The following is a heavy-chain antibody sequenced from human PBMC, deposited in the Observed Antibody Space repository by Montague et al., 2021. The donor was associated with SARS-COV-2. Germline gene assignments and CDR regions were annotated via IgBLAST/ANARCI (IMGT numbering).Heavy chain of an antibody. CDR1: GGSISSYY. D-gene: IGHD1-20*01. Sequence: SETLSLTCSVSGGSISSYYWSWIRQSPGKGLEWIGYIFHSGITDYNPSLKSRVTISVDMSKNQFSLQLNSVTAADSAVYYCARTEYNSSDWFDPWGQGTLVTVSS. CDR3: ARTEYNSSDWFDP. CDR2: IFHSGIT. J-gene: IGHJ5*02. V-gene: IGHV4-59*13.